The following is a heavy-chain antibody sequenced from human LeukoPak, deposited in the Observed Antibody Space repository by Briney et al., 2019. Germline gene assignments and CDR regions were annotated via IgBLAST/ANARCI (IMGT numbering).Heavy chain of an antibody. J-gene: IGHJ4*02. CDR2: IKQDGSDK. D-gene: IGHD3-10*01. V-gene: IGHV3-7*01. CDR3: AKHYYGSGSQKYYFDY. Sequence: GGSLRLSCAASGFTFSSYWMSWVRQAPGKGLEWVANIKQDGSDKYYADSVKGRFTISRDNSKNTLYLQMNSLRPEDTAVYYCAKHYYGSGSQKYYFDYWGQGTLVTVSS. CDR1: GFTFSSYW.